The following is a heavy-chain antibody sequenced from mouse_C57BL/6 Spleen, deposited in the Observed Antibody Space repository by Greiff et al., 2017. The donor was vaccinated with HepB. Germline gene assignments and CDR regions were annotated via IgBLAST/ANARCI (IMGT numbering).Heavy chain of an antibody. CDR3: ARSDWDY. V-gene: IGHV5-6*01. CDR1: GFTFSSYG. J-gene: IGHJ2*01. CDR2: ISSGGSYT. D-gene: IGHD4-1*01. Sequence: EVKVVESGGDLVKPGGSLKLSCAASGFTFSSYGMSWVRQTPDKRLEWVATISSGGSYTYYPDSVKGRFTISRDNAKNTLYLQMSSLKSEDTAMYYCARSDWDYWGQGTTLTVSS.